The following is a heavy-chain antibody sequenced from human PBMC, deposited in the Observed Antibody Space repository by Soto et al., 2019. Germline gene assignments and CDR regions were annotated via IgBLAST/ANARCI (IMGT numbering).Heavy chain of an antibody. Sequence: GGSLRLSCAASGFTFSSYAMSWVRQAPGKGLEWVSAISGSGGSTYYADSVKGRFPISRDNSKNRLYLQMNSLRAEDTAVYYCAKPLLLHGSSWYFVYWGQGTLVTVSS. V-gene: IGHV3-23*01. J-gene: IGHJ4*02. D-gene: IGHD6-13*01. CDR3: AKPLLLHGSSWYFVY. CDR2: ISGSGGST. CDR1: GFTFSSYA.